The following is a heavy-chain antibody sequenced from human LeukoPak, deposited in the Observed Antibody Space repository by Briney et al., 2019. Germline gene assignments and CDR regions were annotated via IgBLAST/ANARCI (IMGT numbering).Heavy chain of an antibody. CDR3: AREYCSSTSCSNYYYGMDV. J-gene: IGHJ6*02. CDR2: ISAYNGNT. V-gene: IGHV1-18*01. CDR1: GYTFTSYG. D-gene: IGHD2-2*01. Sequence: ASVKVSCKASGYTFTSYGISWVRQAPGQGLEWMGWISAYNGNTNYAQKLQGRVTMTTDTSTSTAYMELRSLRSDDTAVYYCAREYCSSTSCSNYYYGMDVWGQGTTVTVSS.